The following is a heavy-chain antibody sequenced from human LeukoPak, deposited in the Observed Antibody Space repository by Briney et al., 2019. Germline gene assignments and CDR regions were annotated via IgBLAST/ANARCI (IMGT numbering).Heavy chain of an antibody. J-gene: IGHJ4*02. CDR1: GGSISTYY. CDR3: ARMYSGTSYYFDY. V-gene: IGHV4-59*01. CDR2: FSYSGST. D-gene: IGHD1-26*01. Sequence: SETLSRTCTVSGGSISTYYWIWIRQPPAKGLEWMGFFSYSGSTKYNPSLKSRVTISIDTSKNQFSLKLSSVTAADTAVYYCARMYSGTSYYFDYWGQGTLVTVSS.